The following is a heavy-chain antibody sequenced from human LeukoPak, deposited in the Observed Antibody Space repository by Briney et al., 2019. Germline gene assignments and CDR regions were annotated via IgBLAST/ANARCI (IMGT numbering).Heavy chain of an antibody. D-gene: IGHD3-3*01. J-gene: IGHJ4*02. Sequence: GGSLRLSCAASGFTFSSYWMSWVRQAPGKGLEWVANIKQDGSEKYYVDSVKGRFTISRDNAKNSLYLQMNSLRAEDTAVYYCARALITILGVVIFDYWGQGTLVTVSS. V-gene: IGHV3-7*01. CDR1: GFTFSSYW. CDR2: IKQDGSEK. CDR3: ARALITILGVVIFDY.